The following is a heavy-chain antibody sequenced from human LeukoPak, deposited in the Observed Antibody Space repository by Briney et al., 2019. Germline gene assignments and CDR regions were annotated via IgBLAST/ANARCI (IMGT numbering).Heavy chain of an antibody. CDR2: IYYSGST. Sequence: SETLSLTCTVSGGSISSSSYYWGWLRQPPGKGLEWIGSIYYSGSTYYNPSLKSRVTISVDTSKNQFSLKLSSVTAADTAVYYCARHYYGDGITIFYRGNAFDIWGQGTMVTVSS. J-gene: IGHJ3*02. V-gene: IGHV4-39*01. D-gene: IGHD3-3*01. CDR1: GGSISSSSYY. CDR3: ARHYYGDGITIFYRGNAFDI.